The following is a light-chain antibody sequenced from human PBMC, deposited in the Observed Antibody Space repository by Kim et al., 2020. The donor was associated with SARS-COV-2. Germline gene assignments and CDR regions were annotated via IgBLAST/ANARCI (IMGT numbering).Light chain of an antibody. CDR2: YDS. V-gene: IGLV3-21*04. CDR3: QVWDCISDQWG. CDR1: NIGSKS. J-gene: IGLJ2*01. Sequence: SYELTQPPSVSVAPGKTARITCGGNNIGSKSVHWYQQKSGQAPVVVIYYDSDRPSGIPERFSGSNSGHTATLTISRVEAGDEADYYCQVWDCISDQWGFGGGTQLTVL.